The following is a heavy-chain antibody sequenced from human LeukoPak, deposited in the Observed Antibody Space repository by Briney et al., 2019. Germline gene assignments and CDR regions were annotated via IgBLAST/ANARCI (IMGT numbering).Heavy chain of an antibody. D-gene: IGHD3-10*01. J-gene: IGHJ4*02. CDR1: GFIFSPYA. Sequence: GGSLRLSCAASGFIFSPYAMSWVRQAPGKGLEWVAGIAGGDDRFYADSVKGRFSISRDNSKNTVDLQMNSLRVEDTAVYYCARGLRGSATGQDYWGQGTLVTVSS. CDR3: ARGLRGSATGQDY. V-gene: IGHV3-23*01. CDR2: IAGGDDR.